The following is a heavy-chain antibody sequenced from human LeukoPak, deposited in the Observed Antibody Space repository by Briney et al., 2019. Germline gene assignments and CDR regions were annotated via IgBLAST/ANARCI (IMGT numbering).Heavy chain of an antibody. V-gene: IGHV4-59*01. Sequence: SETLSLTCTVSGGSISSYYWSWIRQSPGKGLEWMGYIYDSGKTDYNPSLKSRVTISLETSKNQFSLKVSSVTTGDTAVYYCARGSMDRSSSDFFDHWGQGIQVTVSS. CDR1: GGSISSYY. CDR3: ARGSMDRSSSDFFDH. D-gene: IGHD6-6*01. CDR2: IYDSGKT. J-gene: IGHJ4*02.